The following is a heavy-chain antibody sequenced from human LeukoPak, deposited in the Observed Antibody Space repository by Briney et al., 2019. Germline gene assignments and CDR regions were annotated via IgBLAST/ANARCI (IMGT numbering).Heavy chain of an antibody. Sequence: SETLSLTCTVSGYSISSGYYWGWIRQSPGKGLEWIGSIYHSGSTFYNSSLKSRVTISVDTSKNQFSLKLTSVTAADTAVFYCARREYSSSWSPPEYFDLWGRGTLVTVSS. CDR3: ARREYSSSWSPPEYFDL. J-gene: IGHJ2*01. CDR1: GYSISSGYY. D-gene: IGHD6-13*01. V-gene: IGHV4-38-2*02. CDR2: IYHSGST.